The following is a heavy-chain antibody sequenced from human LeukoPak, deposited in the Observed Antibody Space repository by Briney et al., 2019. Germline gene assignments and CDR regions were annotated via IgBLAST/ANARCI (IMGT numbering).Heavy chain of an antibody. CDR2: INWNGGGT. CDR1: GFTFSSYE. Sequence: GGSLRLSCAASGFTFSSYEMNWVRQAPGKGLEWVSGINWNGGGTGYADSVKGRFTISRDNAKNSLYLQMNSLRAEDTAVYYCAREGIAAAGTTLYYYYYYMDVWGKGTTVTVSS. J-gene: IGHJ6*03. V-gene: IGHV3-20*04. CDR3: AREGIAAAGTTLYYYYYYMDV. D-gene: IGHD6-13*01.